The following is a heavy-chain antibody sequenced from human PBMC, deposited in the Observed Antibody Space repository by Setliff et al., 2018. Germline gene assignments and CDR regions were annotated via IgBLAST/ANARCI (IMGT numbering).Heavy chain of an antibody. Sequence: GGSLRLSCAASGFSFRTFSMHWVRQAPGKGLEWVSSISPDSIHIYYADSVKGRFTISRDNARDSLYLHMNSLGAEDTAVYYCARSPANGGHDAFDIWGQGTMVTV. J-gene: IGHJ3*02. CDR2: ISPDSIHI. V-gene: IGHV3-21*01. CDR1: GFSFRTFS. CDR3: ARSPANGGHDAFDI. D-gene: IGHD6-25*01.